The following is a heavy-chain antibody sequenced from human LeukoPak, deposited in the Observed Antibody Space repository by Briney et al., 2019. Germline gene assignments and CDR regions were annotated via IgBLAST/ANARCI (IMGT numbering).Heavy chain of an antibody. Sequence: ASVKVSCKASGYTFTGYYMHWVRQAPGQGLEWMGWINPNSGGTNYAQKFQGRVTMTRDTSISTAYMELSRLRSDDTAVYYCARDGGDYDFWSGYYKGDWFDPWGQGTLVTVSS. V-gene: IGHV1-2*02. CDR3: ARDGGDYDFWSGYYKGDWFDP. J-gene: IGHJ5*02. D-gene: IGHD3-3*01. CDR2: INPNSGGT. CDR1: GYTFTGYY.